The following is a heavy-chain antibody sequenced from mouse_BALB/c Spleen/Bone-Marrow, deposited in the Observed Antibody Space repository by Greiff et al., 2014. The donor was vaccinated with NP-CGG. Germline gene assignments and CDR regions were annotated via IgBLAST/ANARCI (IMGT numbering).Heavy chain of an antibody. CDR2: ISDGGIYT. J-gene: IGHJ4*01. Sequence: EVQGVESGGGLVKPGGSLKLSCTASGLTFSDYYMYWVRQTPEKRLEWVATISDGGIYTYYPDSVKGRFTISRDNAKNNLYLQMSSLKSEDTAMYYCARSGEKYGALDYSGQGTSVTVSS. D-gene: IGHD1-1*02. CDR3: ARSGEKYGALDY. V-gene: IGHV5-4*02. CDR1: GLTFSDYY.